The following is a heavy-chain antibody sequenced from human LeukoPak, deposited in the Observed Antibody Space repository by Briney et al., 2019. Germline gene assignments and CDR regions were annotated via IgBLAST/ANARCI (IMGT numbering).Heavy chain of an antibody. D-gene: IGHD3/OR15-3a*01. CDR3: ARQTGSGLFILP. CDR2: IYYSGNT. Sequence: SETLSLTCTVSGGSISSRSYYWSWIRQPPGEGLEWIGSIYYSGNTYYNASLKSQVSISIDTSKNRFSLKLTSVTAADTAVYYCARQTGSGLFILPGGQGTLVTVSS. V-gene: IGHV4-39*01. J-gene: IGHJ4*02. CDR1: GGSISSRSYY.